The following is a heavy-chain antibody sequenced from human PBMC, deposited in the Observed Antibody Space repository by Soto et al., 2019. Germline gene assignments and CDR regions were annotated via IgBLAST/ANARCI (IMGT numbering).Heavy chain of an antibody. CDR1: GFTFSSYG. V-gene: IGHV3-30*03. CDR2: ISYDGSNK. J-gene: IGHJ4*02. D-gene: IGHD3-9*01. Sequence: QVQLVESGGGVVQPGRSLRLSCAASGFTFSSYGMHWVRQAPGKGLEWVAVISYDGSNKYYADSVKGRFTISRDNSKNTLYLHMNSLRAEDTAVYYCAAQLRYFDWLPDYWGQGTLFTVSA. CDR3: AAQLRYFDWLPDY.